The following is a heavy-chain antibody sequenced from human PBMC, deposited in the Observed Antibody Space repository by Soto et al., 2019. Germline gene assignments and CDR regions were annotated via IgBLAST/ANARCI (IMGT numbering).Heavy chain of an antibody. J-gene: IGHJ3*02. Sequence: EASVKVSCKASRGTFSSYAISWVRQAPGQGLEWMGGIIPIFGTANYAQKFQGRVTITADESTSTAYMELSGLRSEDTAVYYCARDWVVRSLFDIWGQGTMVTVSS. CDR3: ARDWVVRSLFDI. V-gene: IGHV1-69*13. CDR1: RGTFSSYA. CDR2: IIPIFGTA. D-gene: IGHD3-10*01.